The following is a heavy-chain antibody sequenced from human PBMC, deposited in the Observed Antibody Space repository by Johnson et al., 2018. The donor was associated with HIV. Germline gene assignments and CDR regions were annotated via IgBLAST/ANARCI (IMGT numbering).Heavy chain of an antibody. CDR1: GFTFSSYG. Sequence: VQLVESGGGVVQPGRSLRLSCVASGFTFSSYGMHWVRQAPGKGVQWVAVIWYDGSNKYYADSVKGRFTISRDNSKNTLYLQMNSLRAEDTALYYCARGGRYYDPGAFDIWGQGSMVTVSS. V-gene: IGHV3-33*01. CDR2: IWYDGSNK. D-gene: IGHD3-22*01. J-gene: IGHJ3*02. CDR3: ARGGRYYDPGAFDI.